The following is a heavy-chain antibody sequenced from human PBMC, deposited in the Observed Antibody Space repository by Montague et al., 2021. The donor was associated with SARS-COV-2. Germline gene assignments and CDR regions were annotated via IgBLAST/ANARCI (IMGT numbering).Heavy chain of an antibody. J-gene: IGHJ5*02. CDR1: GGSISSDNW. Sequence: SETLSLTCAVSGGSISSDNWWSWVRQSPGKGLEWIGEIFHSGSTXYNPSLKSRVTMSVDKSKNDFSLKLSPVTAADTAMYYCARRITMVRAVTKRNNWFDPWGRGILVTVSS. CDR2: IFHSGST. CDR3: ARRITMVRAVTKRNNWFDP. V-gene: IGHV4-4*02. D-gene: IGHD3-10*01.